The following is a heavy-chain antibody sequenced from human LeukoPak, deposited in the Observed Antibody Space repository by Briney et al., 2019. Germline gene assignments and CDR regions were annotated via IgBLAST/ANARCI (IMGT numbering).Heavy chain of an antibody. CDR1: GFTFSSYS. CDR2: ISSSTSYI. CDR3: ARAGGSTVSHSDY. V-gene: IGHV3-21*01. J-gene: IGHJ4*02. D-gene: IGHD4-17*01. Sequence: GGSLRLSCAASGFTFSSYSMNCIRQAPGKGLEWVSSISSSTSYIYYADSVKGRFTISKDNAKNSLYLQMNSLRAEDTAVYYCARAGGSTVSHSDYWGQGTLVTVSS.